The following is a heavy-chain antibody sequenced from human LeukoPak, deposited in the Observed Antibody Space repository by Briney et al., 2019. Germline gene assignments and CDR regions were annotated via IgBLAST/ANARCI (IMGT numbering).Heavy chain of an antibody. Sequence: PGGSLRLSCAASGFSFSSYWMTWVRQAPGKGLEWVANIRHDGGEKYFVDCVKGRFTISRDNAKNSLYLQMNSLRAEDTAVYSCARVLRGGSGGYAFYYWGQRTLVTVSS. CDR1: GFSFSSYW. CDR2: IRHDGGEK. J-gene: IGHJ4*02. D-gene: IGHD2-15*01. CDR3: ARVLRGGSGGYAFYY. V-gene: IGHV3-7*01.